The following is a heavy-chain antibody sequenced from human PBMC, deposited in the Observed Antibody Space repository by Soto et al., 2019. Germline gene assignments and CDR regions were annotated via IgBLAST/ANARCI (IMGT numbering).Heavy chain of an antibody. D-gene: IGHD3-10*01. CDR3: VRHFVAVVIKGWGY. CDR2: TYYNGNA. V-gene: IGHV4-39*01. CDR1: GGSIDRSNYY. Sequence: SETLSLTCNVSGGSIDRSNYYWDWLRQPPGKGLEWIGTTYYNGNAYYNPSLRSRVSMSVDTSKNQFSLKLISVTAADTAVYYCVRHFVAVVIKGWGYWGQGKLVTVSS. J-gene: IGHJ4*02.